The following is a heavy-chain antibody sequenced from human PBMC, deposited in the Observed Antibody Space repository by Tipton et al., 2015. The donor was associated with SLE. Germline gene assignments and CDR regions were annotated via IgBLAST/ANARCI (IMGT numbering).Heavy chain of an antibody. V-gene: IGHV4-39*07. Sequence: LRLSFTVSGGSVSSSSKYWAWIRQPPGKGLGWIGSIYYTGTTTYYHSFLKSRVTISVDTSKNQFSLNVSSVTAADTAVYYCARDGRVTSSGGDYYHYYYYMDVWGKGTTVTVSS. CDR3: ARDGRVTSSGGDYYHYYYYMDV. D-gene: IGHD2-21*02. CDR2: IYYTGTTT. CDR1: GGSVSSSSKY. J-gene: IGHJ6*03.